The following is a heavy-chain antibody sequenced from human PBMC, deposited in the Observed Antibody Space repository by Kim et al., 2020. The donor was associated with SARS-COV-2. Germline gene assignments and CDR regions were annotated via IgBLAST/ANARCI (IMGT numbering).Heavy chain of an antibody. CDR2: T. Sequence: TSNAQKFRGRVPMTRDTSTSTDYMELSSLRSEDTAVYYCARETYSGPFSYWGQGTLVTVSS. J-gene: IGHJ4*02. D-gene: IGHD4-4*01. V-gene: IGHV1-46*01. CDR3: ARETYSGPFSY.